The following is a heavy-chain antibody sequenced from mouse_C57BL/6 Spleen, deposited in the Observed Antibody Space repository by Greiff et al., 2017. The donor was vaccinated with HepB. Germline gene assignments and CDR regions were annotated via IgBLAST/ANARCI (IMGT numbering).Heavy chain of an antibody. CDR2: INPSTGGT. CDR1: GYSFTGYY. D-gene: IGHD1-1*01. CDR3: ASEGLYYGPLHWYFDV. Sequence: EVQLQQSGPELVKPGASVKISCKASGYSFTGYYMNWVKQSPEKSLEWIGEINPSTGGTTYNQKFKAKATLTVDKSSSTAYMQLKSLTSEDSAVYYCASEGLYYGPLHWYFDVWGTGTTVTVSS. V-gene: IGHV1-42*01. J-gene: IGHJ1*03.